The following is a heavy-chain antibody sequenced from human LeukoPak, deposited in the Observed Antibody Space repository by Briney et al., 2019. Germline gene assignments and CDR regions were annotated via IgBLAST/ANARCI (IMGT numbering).Heavy chain of an antibody. CDR2: IWYDGSNK. J-gene: IGHJ4*02. CDR3: ARGGYGGYYFDY. D-gene: IGHD4-23*01. V-gene: IGHV3-33*01. Sequence: GGSLRLSCAASGFTFSSYGMHWVRQAPGKGLEWVAVIWYDGSNKYYADSVKGRFTISRGNSKNTLYLQMNSLRAEDTAVYYCARGGYGGYYFDYWGQGTLVTVSS. CDR1: GFTFSSYG.